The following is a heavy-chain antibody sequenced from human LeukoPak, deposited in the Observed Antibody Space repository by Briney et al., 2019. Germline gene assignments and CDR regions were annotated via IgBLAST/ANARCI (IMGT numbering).Heavy chain of an antibody. CDR2: THTSGST. V-gene: IGHV4-61*02. Sequence: SETLSLTCTVSGGSISSGSYYWSWIRLPAGKGLEWIVRTHTSGSTNYNPSLKSRVTISVDTSKKQFSLKLSSVTAADTAVYYCASLGGLGSWNFGYWGQGTLVTVPS. CDR3: ASLGGLGSWNFGY. J-gene: IGHJ4*02. D-gene: IGHD3-10*01. CDR1: GGSISSGSYY.